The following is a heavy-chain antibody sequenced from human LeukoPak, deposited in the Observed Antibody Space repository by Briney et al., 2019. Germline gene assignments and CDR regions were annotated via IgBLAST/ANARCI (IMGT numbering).Heavy chain of an antibody. J-gene: IGHJ4*02. CDR1: GFTFSNYG. Sequence: GRSLRLSCAASGFTFSNYGMHWVRQVPGKGLEWVAVISYDGINKYYADSVKGRFTISRDNAKNSLYLQMNSLRAEDTAVYYCATLYYFDSSYDYWGQGTLVTVSS. CDR3: ATLYYFDSSYDY. CDR2: ISYDGINK. D-gene: IGHD3-22*01. V-gene: IGHV3-30*03.